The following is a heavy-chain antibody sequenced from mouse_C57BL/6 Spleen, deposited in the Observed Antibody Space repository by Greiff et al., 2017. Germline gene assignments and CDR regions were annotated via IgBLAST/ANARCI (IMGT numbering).Heavy chain of an antibody. D-gene: IGHD4-1*01. CDR1: GYTFTDYE. V-gene: IGHV1-15*01. J-gene: IGHJ1*03. CDR2: IDPETGGT. CDR3: TRRDWDYWYFDV. Sequence: QVQLKQSGAELVRPGASVTLSCKASGYTFTDYEMHWVKQTPVHGLEWIGAIDPETGGTAYNQKFKGKAILTADKSSSTAYMELRSLTSEDSAVYYCTRRDWDYWYFDVWGTGTTVTVSS.